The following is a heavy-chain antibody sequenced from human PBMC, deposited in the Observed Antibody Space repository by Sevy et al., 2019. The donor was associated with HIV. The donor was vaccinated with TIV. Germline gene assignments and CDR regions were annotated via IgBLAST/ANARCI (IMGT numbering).Heavy chain of an antibody. CDR1: GYTFTSYG. CDR2: ISGYNRNT. CDR3: ARGSKRFGHFFDAFDI. Sequence: GAVKVSCKASGYTFTSYGISWVRQAPGQGLERMGWISGYNRNTNYAQKLQGRVTMTTDTSTSTANMELRSLRSDDTAVYYCARGSKRFGHFFDAFDIWGQGTMVSVSS. J-gene: IGHJ3*02. D-gene: IGHD3-10*01. V-gene: IGHV1-18*01.